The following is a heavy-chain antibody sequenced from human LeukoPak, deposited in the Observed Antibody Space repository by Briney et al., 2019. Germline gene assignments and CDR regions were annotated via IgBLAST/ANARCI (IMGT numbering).Heavy chain of an antibody. CDR3: ARWAGYYYYMDV. Sequence: SETLSLTCTVSGGSISSYYWSWIRQPPGKGLEWIGYIYYSGSTNYNPSLKSRVTISVDTSKNQFSLKLSSVTAADTAVYYCARWAGYYYYMDVWGKGTTVTVSS. CDR2: IYYSGST. J-gene: IGHJ6*03. V-gene: IGHV4-59*01. CDR1: GGSISSYY.